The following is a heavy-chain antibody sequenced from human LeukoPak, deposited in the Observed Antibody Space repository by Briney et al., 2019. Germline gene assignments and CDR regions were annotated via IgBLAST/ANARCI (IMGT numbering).Heavy chain of an antibody. CDR2: IKGDGSGK. Sequence: GGSLRLSCAASGFTLSTYWMNWVRQAPGKGLEWVADIKGDGSGKYYVDSVKGRFTISRDNAKNSLYLQMSSLRAEDTAVYYCARGDYYDRAFDVWGQGTMVTVS. CDR3: ARGDYYDRAFDV. V-gene: IGHV3-7*01. CDR1: GFTLSTYW. D-gene: IGHD3-22*01. J-gene: IGHJ3*01.